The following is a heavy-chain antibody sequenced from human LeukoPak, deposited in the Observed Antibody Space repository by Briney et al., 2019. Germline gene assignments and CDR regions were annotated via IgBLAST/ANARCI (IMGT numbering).Heavy chain of an antibody. CDR3: ARIPEMTTMKGLGY. Sequence: ASVKVSCKASGYTFTNYYMHWVRQAPGQGLEWMGIISPSGDTTNYAQKFQGRVSMTRDSSTSTVYMELSSLRSDDTAVYYCARIPEMTTMKGLGYWGQGTLVTVSS. CDR1: GYTFTNYY. J-gene: IGHJ4*02. D-gene: IGHD5-24*01. CDR2: ISPSGDTT. V-gene: IGHV1-46*01.